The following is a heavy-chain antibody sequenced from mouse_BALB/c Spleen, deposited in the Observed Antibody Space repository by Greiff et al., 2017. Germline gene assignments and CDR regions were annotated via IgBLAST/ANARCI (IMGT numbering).Heavy chain of an antibody. CDR1: GFSLTSYG. D-gene: IGHD2-14*01. CDR3: ARDRRYDEGYYAMDY. Sequence: VKLMESGPGLVAPSQSLSITCTVSGFSLTSYGVHWVRQPPGKGLEWLGVIWAGGSTNYNSALMSRLSISKDNSKSQVFLKMNSLQTDDTAMYYCARDRRYDEGYYAMDYWGQGTSVTVSS. CDR2: IWAGGST. V-gene: IGHV2-9*02. J-gene: IGHJ4*01.